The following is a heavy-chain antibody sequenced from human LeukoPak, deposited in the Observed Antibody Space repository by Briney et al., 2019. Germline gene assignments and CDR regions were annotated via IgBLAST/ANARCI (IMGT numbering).Heavy chain of an antibody. J-gene: IGHJ4*02. V-gene: IGHV3-23*01. CDR1: GLTFSSYS. CDR2: ISPSADRT. D-gene: IGHD3-22*01. Sequence: GGSLRLSCAASGLTFSSYSMSWVRQAPGNGLEWVSFISPSADRTSNADSVEGRFTISRDNPRNTLYLQMNSLRDEDTAVYYCAIMHGYYDGSGYWVQWGQGTLVTVSS. CDR3: AIMHGYYDGSGYWVQ.